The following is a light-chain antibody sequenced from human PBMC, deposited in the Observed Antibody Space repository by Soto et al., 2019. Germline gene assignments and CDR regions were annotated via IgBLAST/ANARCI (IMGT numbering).Light chain of an antibody. V-gene: IGKV3-15*01. CDR3: QQYNNWPRAT. CDR1: QSVTSY. CDR2: DAS. Sequence: DMELTQSPASLSLPPVDSASLSCRSSQSVTSYLAWYQQRPGQAPRLLINDASRRATGIPARFSGSGSGTEFTLTISSLQSEDFAVYYCQQYNNWPRATFGGGTKVDI. J-gene: IGKJ4*01.